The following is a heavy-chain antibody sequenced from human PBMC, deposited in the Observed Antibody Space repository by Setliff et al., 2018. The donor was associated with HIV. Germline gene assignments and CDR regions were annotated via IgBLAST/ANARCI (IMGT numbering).Heavy chain of an antibody. CDR3: ARERYYDSSGYSPSYYLDS. D-gene: IGHD3-22*01. Sequence: KTSETLSLTCSVSGGSIISNYWSWIRQSAGKGPEWIGRIYGSGITNYNPSLRGRVIMSIDTSNNRFSLKLTSMTAADTAVYYCARERYYDSSGYSPSYYLDSWGQGTLVTVSS. CDR1: GGSIISNY. CDR2: IYGSGIT. J-gene: IGHJ4*01. V-gene: IGHV4-4*07.